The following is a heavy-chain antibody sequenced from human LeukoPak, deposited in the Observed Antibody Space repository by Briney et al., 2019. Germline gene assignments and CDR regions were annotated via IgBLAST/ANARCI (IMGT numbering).Heavy chain of an antibody. J-gene: IGHJ4*02. CDR1: GFTFSSYS. Sequence: GGSLRLSCAGSGFTFSSYSMNWVRQAPGKGLEWVSYISSNRRTMYYADSVNGRFTISRDNAKNSLHLQMNSLRAEDTAVYYCARGDSGSYLIFWGQGTLVTVSS. D-gene: IGHD1-26*01. V-gene: IGHV3-48*01. CDR3: ARGDSGSYLIF. CDR2: ISSNRRTM.